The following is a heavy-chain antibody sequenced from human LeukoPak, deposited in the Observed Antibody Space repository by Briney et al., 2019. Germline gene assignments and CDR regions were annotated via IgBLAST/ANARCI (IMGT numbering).Heavy chain of an antibody. J-gene: IGHJ6*02. Sequence: ESGPTLVNPTQTLTLTCTFSGFSLSTSGMCVSWIRQPPGKALEWLARIDWDDDKYYSTSLKTRLTISKDTSKNQVVLTMTNMDPVDTATYYCARLYVNYYYYGMDVWGQGTLVTVSS. D-gene: IGHD5/OR15-5a*01. CDR3: ARLYVNYYYYGMDV. CDR2: IDWDDDK. V-gene: IGHV2-70*11. CDR1: GFSLSTSGMC.